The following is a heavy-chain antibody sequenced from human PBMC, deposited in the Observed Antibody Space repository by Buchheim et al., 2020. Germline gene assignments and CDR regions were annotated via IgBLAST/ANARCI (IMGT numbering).Heavy chain of an antibody. J-gene: IGHJ6*02. CDR2: IYHSGTT. D-gene: IGHD6-13*01. CDR1: GGSLSNSHW. Sequence: QVQLQESGPGLVKPSGTLSLTCAVSGGSLSNSHWWSWVRQPPGKGLEWIGEIYHSGTTNYNPSLRSRVPISVDKSKNQFSLKVTSVTAADTAVYYCARAMAAAGFYYYGMDVWGQGST. V-gene: IGHV4-4*02. CDR3: ARAMAAAGFYYYGMDV.